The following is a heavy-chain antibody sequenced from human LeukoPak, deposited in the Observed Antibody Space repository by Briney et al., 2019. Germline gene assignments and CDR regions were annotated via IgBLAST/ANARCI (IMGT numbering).Heavy chain of an antibody. D-gene: IGHD3-16*01. V-gene: IGHV4-4*07. J-gene: IGHJ2*01. CDR1: GGSISSYY. CDR2: VYTSGST. CDR3: ARDVLGWGSNWYFDL. Sequence: SETLSFTCTVSGGSISSYYWSWIRQSARKGLEWIGCVYTSGSTNDNPSLKSRVTMSVDTSKNQFSLRLSSVTAADTAVYYCARDVLGWGSNWYFDLWGRGTLVTVSS.